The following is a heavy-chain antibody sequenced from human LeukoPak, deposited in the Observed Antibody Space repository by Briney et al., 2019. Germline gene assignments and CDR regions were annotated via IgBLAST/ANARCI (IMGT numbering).Heavy chain of an antibody. CDR1: GYTFTSYG. J-gene: IGHJ4*02. CDR3: ARDASVTRGDY. Sequence: ASVTVSFKASGYTFTSYGISWVRQAPGQGLEWMGWISAYNGNTNYSQKLQSRVTMTTDTSTSTAYMELRSLRSGDTAVYYCARDASVTRGDYWGQGTLVTVSS. CDR2: ISAYNGNT. D-gene: IGHD2-21*02. V-gene: IGHV1-18*01.